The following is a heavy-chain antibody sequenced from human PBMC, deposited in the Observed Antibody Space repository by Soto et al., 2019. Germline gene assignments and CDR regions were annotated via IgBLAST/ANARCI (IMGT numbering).Heavy chain of an antibody. CDR3: ARDWGYCSSSSCREPAFDV. J-gene: IGHJ3*01. V-gene: IGHV4-30-2*01. Sequence: QLQLQESASGLVRPSQTLSLTCAVSGGSVNSGGFSWNWIRQPPGKGLEWIGYVYQSGSTYYNPSLRSRVSISLDRSKNQFSLTLNSVTAADTAVYYCARDWGYCSSSSCREPAFDVWGQVTVVTVSS. D-gene: IGHD2-15*01. CDR2: VYQSGST. CDR1: GGSVNSGGFS.